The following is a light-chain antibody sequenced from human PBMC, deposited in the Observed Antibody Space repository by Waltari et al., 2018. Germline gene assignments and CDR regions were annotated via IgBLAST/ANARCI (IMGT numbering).Light chain of an antibody. J-gene: IGKJ2*01. CDR3: QQYNSYSYT. V-gene: IGKV1-5*03. CDR1: ETISNW. CDR2: RGS. Sequence: DIQMTQSPSTLSASVGDRVTITCRASETISNWLAWYQQKPGKAPKLLIYRGSNLQSGVPSRFSGSGSGTEFTLTISSLQPDDFATYYCQQYNSYSYTFGQGTKLEIK.